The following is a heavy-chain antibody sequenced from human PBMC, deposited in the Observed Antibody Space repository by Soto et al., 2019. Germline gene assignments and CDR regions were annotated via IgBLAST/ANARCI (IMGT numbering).Heavy chain of an antibody. V-gene: IGHV3-23*01. CDR2: LSSSGGTT. D-gene: IGHD6-6*01. CDR3: AKLPRGSSPENDY. J-gene: IGHJ4*02. CDR1: GFTFSIYA. Sequence: LRLSCAASGFTFSIYAMTWVRQAPGKGLEWVSGLSSSGGTTHYADSVKGRFTISRDNSKNTLFLQMNSLRAEDTAVYYCAKLPRGSSPENDYWGQGTLVTVSS.